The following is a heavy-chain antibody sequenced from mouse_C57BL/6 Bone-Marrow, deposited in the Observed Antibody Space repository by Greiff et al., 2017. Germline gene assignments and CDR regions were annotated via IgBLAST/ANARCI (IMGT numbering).Heavy chain of an antibody. Sequence: QVQLQQSGAELARPGASVKLSCKASGYTFTSYGISWVKQRTGQGLEWIGEIYPRSGNTYYNEKFKGKATLTADKSSSTAYMELRSLPSEDSAVYFCARDGEFPYFDYWGQGTTLTVSS. CDR2: IYPRSGNT. D-gene: IGHD2-3*01. CDR3: ARDGEFPYFDY. J-gene: IGHJ2*01. CDR1: GYTFTSYG. V-gene: IGHV1-81*01.